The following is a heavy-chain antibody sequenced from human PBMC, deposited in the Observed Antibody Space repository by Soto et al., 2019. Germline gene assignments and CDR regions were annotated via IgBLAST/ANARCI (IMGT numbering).Heavy chain of an antibody. Sequence: PGGSLRLSCAASGFTFSSYAMSWVRQAPGKGLEWVSAISGSGGSTYYADSVKGRFTISRDNSKNTLYLQMNSLRAEDTAVYYCAKTEGGVTTVFWYFDLWGRGTLVTVSS. CDR2: ISGSGGST. CDR3: AKTEGGVTTVFWYFDL. V-gene: IGHV3-23*01. CDR1: GFTFSSYA. D-gene: IGHD4-17*01. J-gene: IGHJ2*01.